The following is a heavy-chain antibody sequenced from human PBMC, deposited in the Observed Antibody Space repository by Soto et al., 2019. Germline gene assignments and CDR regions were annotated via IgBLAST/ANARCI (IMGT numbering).Heavy chain of an antibody. Sequence: GAPRLSFAASGFTFCSHALSWFRQAPGKGLEWVSAISGSGGSTYYADSVKGRFTISRDNSKNTLYLQMNSLRAEDTAVYYCAREDKGFGSWGQGTLVTVSS. J-gene: IGHJ5*01. CDR1: GFTFCSHA. CDR2: ISGSGGST. V-gene: IGHV3-23*01. CDR3: AREDKGFGS.